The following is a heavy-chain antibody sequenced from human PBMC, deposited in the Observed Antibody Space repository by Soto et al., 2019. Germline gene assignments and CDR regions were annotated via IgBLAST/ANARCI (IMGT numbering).Heavy chain of an antibody. J-gene: IGHJ5*02. CDR1: GFPFSSYA. Sequence: PGGSLRLSCAASGFPFSSYAMHWVRQAPGKRLEWVAVISYDGSNKYYADSVKGRFTISRDNSKNTLYLQMNSLRAEDTAVYYCARDLGYSPPRGWFDPWGQGTLVTVSS. V-gene: IGHV3-30-3*01. CDR3: ARDLGYSPPRGWFDP. D-gene: IGHD7-27*01. CDR2: ISYDGSNK.